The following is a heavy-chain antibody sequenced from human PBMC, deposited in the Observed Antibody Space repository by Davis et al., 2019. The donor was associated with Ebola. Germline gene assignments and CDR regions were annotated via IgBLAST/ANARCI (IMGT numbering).Heavy chain of an antibody. D-gene: IGHD4-11*01. V-gene: IGHV3-23*01. Sequence: GESLKISCAASGFTFSSYAMSWVRQAPGKGLEWVSAISGSGGSTYYADSVKGRFTISRDNSKNTLYLQMNSLRAEDTAVYYCARENIYTVTLEYYYYGMDVWGQGTTVTVSS. CDR3: ARENIYTVTLEYYYYGMDV. CDR2: ISGSGGST. J-gene: IGHJ6*02. CDR1: GFTFSSYA.